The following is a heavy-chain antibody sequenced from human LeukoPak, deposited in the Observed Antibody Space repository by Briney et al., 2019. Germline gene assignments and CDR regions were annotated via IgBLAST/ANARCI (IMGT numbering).Heavy chain of an antibody. CDR2: VNHSGST. CDR1: GGSFSGYY. J-gene: IGHJ5*02. Sequence: PSETLSLTCAVYGGSFSGYYWSWIRQPPGKGLEWVGEVNHSGSTKYNPSLKSRVTISVDTSKNQFSLKLSSVTAADTAVYYCARGRSGYDYETNWFDPWGQGTLVTVSS. CDR3: ARGRSGYDYETNWFDP. D-gene: IGHD5-12*01. V-gene: IGHV4-34*01.